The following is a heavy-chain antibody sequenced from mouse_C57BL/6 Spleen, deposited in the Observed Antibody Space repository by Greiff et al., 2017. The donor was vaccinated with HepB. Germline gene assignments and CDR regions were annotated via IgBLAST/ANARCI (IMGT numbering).Heavy chain of an antibody. CDR1: GYAFSSYW. Sequence: QVQLQQSGAELVKPGASVKISCKASGYAFSSYWMNWVKQRPGKGLEWIGQIYPGDGDTNYNGKFKGKATLTADTSSSTAYMQLSSLTSEDSAVYFCARSGDYGYYFDDWGQGTTLTVSS. D-gene: IGHD2-4*01. V-gene: IGHV1-80*01. CDR2: IYPGDGDT. CDR3: ARSGDYGYYFDD. J-gene: IGHJ2*01.